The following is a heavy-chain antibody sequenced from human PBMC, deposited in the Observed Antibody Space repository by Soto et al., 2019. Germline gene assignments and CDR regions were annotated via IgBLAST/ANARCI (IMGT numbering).Heavy chain of an antibody. CDR1: GGSFSGYY. D-gene: IGHD2-15*01. J-gene: IGHJ4*02. V-gene: IGHV4-34*01. Sequence: SETLSLTCAVYGGSFSGYYWSWIRQPPGKGLEWIGEINHSGSTNYNPSLKSRVTISVDTSKNQFSLKLSSVTAADTAVYYCARVGGVVTYFDYWGQGTLVTVSS. CDR3: ARVGGVVTYFDY. CDR2: INHSGST.